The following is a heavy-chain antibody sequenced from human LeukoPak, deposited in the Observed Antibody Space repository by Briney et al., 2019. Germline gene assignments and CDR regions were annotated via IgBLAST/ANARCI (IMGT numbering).Heavy chain of an antibody. CDR3: AKDLPSRPYYDFWSGGYFDY. D-gene: IGHD3-3*01. V-gene: IGHV3-74*01. J-gene: IGHJ4*02. CDR1: GFTFSRYW. Sequence: GGSLRLSCAASGFTFSRYWMHWVRQAPGKGLVWVSRINTDGSARNYADSVRGRFTISRDNSKNTLYLQMNSLRAEDTAVYYCAKDLPSRPYYDFWSGGYFDYWGQGTLVTVSS. CDR2: INTDGSAR.